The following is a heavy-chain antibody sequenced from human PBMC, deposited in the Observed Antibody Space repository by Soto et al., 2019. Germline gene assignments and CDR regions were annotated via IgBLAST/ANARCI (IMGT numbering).Heavy chain of an antibody. D-gene: IGHD6-6*01. CDR1: GFTFSSYS. Sequence: GGSLRLSCAASGFTFSSYSMNWVRQAPGKGLEWVSSISSGSSYIYYADSMKGRFTISRDNAKNSLYLQMNSLRAEDTAVYYCARDRRPDYWGQGTLVTVSS. CDR2: ISSGSSYI. J-gene: IGHJ4*02. CDR3: ARDRRPDY. V-gene: IGHV3-21*01.